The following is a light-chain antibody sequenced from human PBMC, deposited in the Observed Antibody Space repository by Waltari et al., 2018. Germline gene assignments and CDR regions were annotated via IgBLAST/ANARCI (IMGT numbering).Light chain of an antibody. V-gene: IGLV3-21*02. J-gene: IGLJ1*01. CDR3: QVWDTDTDHYV. CDR2: DDT. Sequence: SYVLTQPPSVSVAPGQTARITFRGNKIGSKGVQRYQQKAGQAPILVVYDDTGRPSGIPERVSGSNSGNTATLTISKVEAGDEADYFCQVWDTDTDHYVFGPGTTVTVL. CDR1: KIGSKG.